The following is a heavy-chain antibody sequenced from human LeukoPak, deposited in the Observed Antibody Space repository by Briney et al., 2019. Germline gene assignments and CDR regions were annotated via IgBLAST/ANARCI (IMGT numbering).Heavy chain of an antibody. CDR1: GFTFSRHG. Sequence: PRRSLRLSCAPSGFTFSRHGMHWVRQAPGKGLEWVAIISNDGSRKYYAHSVEGRFTISRDNSKNTLYLQMDSLRAEDTAVYYCARDRAWNYFDYWGQGTLVTVSS. D-gene: IGHD3-3*01. CDR3: ARDRAWNYFDY. V-gene: IGHV3-30*03. CDR2: ISNDGSRK. J-gene: IGHJ4*02.